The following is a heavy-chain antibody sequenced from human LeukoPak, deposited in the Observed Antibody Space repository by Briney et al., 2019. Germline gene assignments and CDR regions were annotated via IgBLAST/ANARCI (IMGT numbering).Heavy chain of an antibody. CDR2: IYYSGST. V-gene: IGHV4-30-4*01. Sequence: SETLSLTCTVSGDSISSSDYYWSWIRQPPGKGLEWIGYIYYSGSTYYNPSLKSRVTISVDTSKNQFSLKLGSVTAADMAVYYCARVGTGRNYNNYGMDVWGQGTTVTVSS. D-gene: IGHD1-7*01. J-gene: IGHJ6*02. CDR1: GDSISSSDYY. CDR3: ARVGTGRNYNNYGMDV.